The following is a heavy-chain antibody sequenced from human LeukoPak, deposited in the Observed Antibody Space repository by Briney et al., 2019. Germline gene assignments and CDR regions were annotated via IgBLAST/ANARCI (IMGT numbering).Heavy chain of an antibody. J-gene: IGHJ4*02. Sequence: SETLSLTCTVSGGSISSYYWSWIRQPPGKGLEWIGYIYYSGSTNYNPSLKSRVTISVDTSKNQFSLKLSSVTAADTAVYYCARADPIVVVPALWGQGTLVTVSS. CDR3: ARADPIVVVPAL. CDR2: IYYSGST. V-gene: IGHV4-59*12. D-gene: IGHD2-2*01. CDR1: GGSISSYY.